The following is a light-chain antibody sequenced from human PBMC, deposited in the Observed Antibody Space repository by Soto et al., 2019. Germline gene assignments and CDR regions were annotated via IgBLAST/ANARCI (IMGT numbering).Light chain of an antibody. V-gene: IGLV1-44*01. Sequence: QSVLTQPPSLSGTPGQRVTISCAGSISNIGSNVVNWYQHLPGRAPKLLIYGHNQRPSGVPDRFSGSKSGTSASLAISGLQSEDEAEYYCAAWDDNLSGFYAFGTRTKVTVL. J-gene: IGLJ1*01. CDR2: GHN. CDR1: ISNIGSNV. CDR3: AAWDDNLSGFYA.